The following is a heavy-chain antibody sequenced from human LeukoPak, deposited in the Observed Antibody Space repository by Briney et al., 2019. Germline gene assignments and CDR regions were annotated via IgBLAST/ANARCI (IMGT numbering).Heavy chain of an antibody. D-gene: IGHD5-18*01. CDR3: VTGYSKIDY. CDR2: ISTGSSSHT. J-gene: IGHJ4*02. V-gene: IGHV3-11*06. CDR1: GFTFSDYY. Sequence: SGGSLRLSCAASGFTFSDYYMSWIRQAPVKGLEWVSYISTGSSSHTNYADSVKGRFTISRDDAKNSLYLQMSSLRAEDTAVFYCVTGYSKIDYWGQGTLVTVSS.